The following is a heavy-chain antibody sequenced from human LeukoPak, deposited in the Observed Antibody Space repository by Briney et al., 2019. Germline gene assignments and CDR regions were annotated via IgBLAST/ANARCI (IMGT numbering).Heavy chain of an antibody. J-gene: IGHJ4*02. Sequence: GGSLRLSCAASGFTFSSCGMHWVRQAPGKGLEWVAFIRYDGSNKYYADSVKGRFTISRDNSKNTLYLQMNSLRAEDTAVYYCAKDSGYYGSGSYPNYWGQGTLVTVSS. CDR3: AKDSGYYGSGSYPNY. D-gene: IGHD3-10*01. CDR2: IRYDGSNK. CDR1: GFTFSSCG. V-gene: IGHV3-30*02.